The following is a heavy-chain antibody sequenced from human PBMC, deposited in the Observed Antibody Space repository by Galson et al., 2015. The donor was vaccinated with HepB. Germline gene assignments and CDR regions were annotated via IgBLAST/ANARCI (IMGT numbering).Heavy chain of an antibody. J-gene: IGHJ6*02. CDR2: IIPIFGIA. Sequence: SVKVSCKASGYTFSGYYFHWVRQAPGQGLEWMGGIIPIFGIANYAQKFQGRVTITADESTSTAYMELSSLRSEDTAVYYCAREAFPGSYYYYGMDVWGQGTTVTVSS. CDR3: AREAFPGSYYYYGMDV. D-gene: IGHD3-10*01. V-gene: IGHV1-69*13. CDR1: GYTFSGYY.